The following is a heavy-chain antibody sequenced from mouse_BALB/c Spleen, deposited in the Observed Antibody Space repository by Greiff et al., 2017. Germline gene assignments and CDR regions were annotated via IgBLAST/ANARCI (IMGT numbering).Heavy chain of an antibody. CDR2: INPYNGAT. CDR1: GYSFTGYY. V-gene: IGHV1-31*01. D-gene: IGHD2-10*02. CDR3: ARSYGKPPYYLDY. J-gene: IGHJ2*01. Sequence: EVQLQQSGPELVKPGASVKISCKASGYSFTGYYMHWVKQSHVKSLEWIGRINPYNGATSYNQNFKYKASLTVDKSSSTAYMELHSLTSEDSAVYYCARSYGKPPYYLDYWGQGTTLTVSS.